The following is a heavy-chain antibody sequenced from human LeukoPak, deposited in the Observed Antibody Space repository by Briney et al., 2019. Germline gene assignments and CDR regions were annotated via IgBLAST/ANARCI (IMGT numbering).Heavy chain of an antibody. D-gene: IGHD5-24*01. V-gene: IGHV1-69*13. CDR2: IIPIFGTA. J-gene: IGHJ6*03. CDR3: ARDKRHYGYYYMDV. Sequence: ASVKVSCKASGGTFSSYAISWVRQAPGQGLEWMGGIIPIFGTASYAQKFQGRVTITADESTSTAYMELSSLRSEDTAVYYCARDKRHYGYYYMDVWGKGTTVTVSS. CDR1: GGTFSSYA.